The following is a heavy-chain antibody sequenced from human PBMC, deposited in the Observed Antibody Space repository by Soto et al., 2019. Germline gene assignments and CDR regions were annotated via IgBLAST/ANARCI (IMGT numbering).Heavy chain of an antibody. V-gene: IGHV3-30-3*01. CDR2: ISYDGSNK. Sequence: QVQLVESGGGVVQPGRSLRLSCAASGFTFSSYAMHWVRQAPGKGLEWVAVISYDGSNKYYADSVKGRFTISRDNSKNTLYLQMTSLRAEDTAVYYCARDTPSLSNYLGCFDYWGQGTLVTVSS. J-gene: IGHJ4*02. D-gene: IGHD4-4*01. CDR1: GFTFSSYA. CDR3: ARDTPSLSNYLGCFDY.